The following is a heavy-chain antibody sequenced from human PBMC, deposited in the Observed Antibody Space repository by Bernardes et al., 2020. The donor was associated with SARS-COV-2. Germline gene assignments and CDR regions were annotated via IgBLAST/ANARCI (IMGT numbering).Heavy chain of an antibody. J-gene: IGHJ5*02. CDR2: IYYSGST. CDR3: AREAPDLYDSSGYYYGFVDP. V-gene: IGHV4-30-4*01. D-gene: IGHD3-22*01. CDR1: GGSISSGDYY. Sequence: TLSLSFTFSGGSISSGDYYWSWIRPPPGKGLEWIGYIYYSGSTYYNPSLKSRVTISVDTSKNQFSLKLSSVTAADTAVYYCAREAPDLYDSSGYYYGFVDPWGQGTLVTVSS.